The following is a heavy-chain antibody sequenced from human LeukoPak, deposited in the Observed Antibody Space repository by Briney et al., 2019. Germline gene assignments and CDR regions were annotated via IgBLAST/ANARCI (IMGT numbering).Heavy chain of an antibody. J-gene: IGHJ3*02. CDR1: GYTFTSYY. CDR2: INPSGGST. Sequence: ASVKVSCKASGYTFTSYYMHWVRQAPGQGLEWMGIINPSGGSTSYAQKFQGRVTMTRDTSTSTVYMELSSLRSEDTAVYYCARVIRVAGWVGATYDAFDIWGQGTMVTVSS. CDR3: ARVIRVAGWVGATYDAFDI. V-gene: IGHV1-46*01. D-gene: IGHD1-26*01.